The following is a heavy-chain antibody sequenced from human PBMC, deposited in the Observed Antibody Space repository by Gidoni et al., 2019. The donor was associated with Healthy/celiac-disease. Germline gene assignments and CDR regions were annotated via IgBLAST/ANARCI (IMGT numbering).Heavy chain of an antibody. J-gene: IGHJ3*02. CDR3: ARVAYVGATILHAFDI. Sequence: QVQLVQSGAEVKKPGASVKVSGKASGYTFTSYGISWVRQAPGQGLAWMGWISAYNGNTNYAQKLQGRVTMTTDTSTSTAYMELSSLRSDDTAVYYGARVAYVGATILHAFDIWGQGTMVTVSS. D-gene: IGHD1-26*01. V-gene: IGHV1-18*01. CDR1: GYTFTSYG. CDR2: ISAYNGNT.